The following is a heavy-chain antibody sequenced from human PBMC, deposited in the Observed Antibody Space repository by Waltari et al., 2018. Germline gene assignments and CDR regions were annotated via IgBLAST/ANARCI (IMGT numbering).Heavy chain of an antibody. Sequence: VQLVQSGAEVKKPGSSVKVSCKASGGTFSSYAISWVRQAPGKGLEWVSAISGSGGSTYYADSVKGRFTISRDNSKNTLYLQMNSLRAEDTAVYYCAKKTAIAAPDYWGQGTLVTVSS. J-gene: IGHJ4*02. D-gene: IGHD6-6*01. CDR3: AKKTAIAAPDY. V-gene: IGHV3-23*04. CDR2: ISGSGGST. CDR1: GGTFSSYA.